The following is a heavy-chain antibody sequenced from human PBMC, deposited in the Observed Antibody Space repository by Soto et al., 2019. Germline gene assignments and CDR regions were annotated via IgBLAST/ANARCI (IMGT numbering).Heavy chain of an antibody. CDR2: VNPKSGYT. V-gene: IGHV1-8*01. CDR3: SRTHGGRDY. J-gene: IGHJ4*02. CDR1: GYTFTNYD. Sequence: QVQLVQSGAEVKKPGASVKVSCKASGYTFTNYDINWVRQASGQGLEGVGWVNPKSGYTGFAGKFQGRVTMTRNNFLSTAYMELSSLTSEDTAVYYCSRTHGGRDYWGQGSRVTVSS. D-gene: IGHD4-17*01.